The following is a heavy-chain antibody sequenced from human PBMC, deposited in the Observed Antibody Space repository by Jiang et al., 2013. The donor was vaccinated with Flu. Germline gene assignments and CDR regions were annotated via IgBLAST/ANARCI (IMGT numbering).Heavy chain of an antibody. CDR2: VSWNSGSI. J-gene: IGHJ4*02. CDR3: AKGGWESTGEFDY. D-gene: IGHD7-27*01. CDR1: GFTFDDYA. V-gene: IGHV3-9*01. Sequence: GLVQPGRSLRLSCAASGFTFDDYAMHWVRQAPGNGPWSGSQVVSWNSGSIGYADSVKGRFTISRDNAKNSLYLQMNSLRAEDTALYYCAKGGWESTGEFDYWGQGTLVTVSS.